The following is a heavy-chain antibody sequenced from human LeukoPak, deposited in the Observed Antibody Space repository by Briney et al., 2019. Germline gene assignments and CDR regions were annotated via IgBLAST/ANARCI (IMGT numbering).Heavy chain of an antibody. Sequence: PGGSLRLSCAASGFTFSSYSMNWVRQAPGKGLEWVSSISSSSSYIYYADSVKGRFTISRDNAKNSLYLQMNSLRAEDTAVYYCARVTFWSGYFFDYWGQGTLVTVSS. J-gene: IGHJ4*02. D-gene: IGHD3-3*01. CDR2: ISSSSSYI. V-gene: IGHV3-21*01. CDR1: GFTFSSYS. CDR3: ARVTFWSGYFFDY.